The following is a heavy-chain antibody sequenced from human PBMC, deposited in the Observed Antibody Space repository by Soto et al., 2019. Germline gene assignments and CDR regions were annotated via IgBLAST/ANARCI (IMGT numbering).Heavy chain of an antibody. V-gene: IGHV3-30*03. CDR2: ISYDGSNR. CDR1: GFTFSRFG. D-gene: IGHD4-17*01. CDR3: ATLDFGDYLLSYGVDV. Sequence: GGSLRLSCAASGFTFSRFGMHWVRQAPGKGLEWVAVISYDGSNRFYADSVKGRFTISRDNSKNTLYLQVNSLRPEDTAVYYCATLDFGDYLLSYGVDVWGQGTTVTVSS. J-gene: IGHJ6*02.